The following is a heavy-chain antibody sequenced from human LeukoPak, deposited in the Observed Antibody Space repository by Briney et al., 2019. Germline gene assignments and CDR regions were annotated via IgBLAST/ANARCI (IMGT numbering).Heavy chain of an antibody. D-gene: IGHD1-1*01. J-gene: IGHJ4*02. Sequence: SETLSLTCTVSGGSISNYYWSWIRQPPGKGLEWIGYIYYSGSTNYNPSLKSRVTISVDTSKNQFSLKLRSVTAADTAVYYCASLRESFWIPEFDYWGQGTLVTVSS. CDR1: GGSISNYY. CDR2: IYYSGST. CDR3: ASLRESFWIPEFDY. V-gene: IGHV4-59*01.